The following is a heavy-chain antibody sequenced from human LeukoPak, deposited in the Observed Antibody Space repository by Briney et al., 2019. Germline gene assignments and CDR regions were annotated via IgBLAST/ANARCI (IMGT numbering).Heavy chain of an antibody. V-gene: IGHV3-21*01. CDR3: AREGDYYDSSGLDY. J-gene: IGHJ4*02. CDR1: GFTFSSYS. D-gene: IGHD3-22*01. Sequence: GGSLRLSCAASGFTFSSYSMNWVRQAPGKGLEGVSSISSSSSYIYYADSVKGRFTISRDNDKNSLYLQMNSLRAEDTAVYYCAREGDYYDSSGLDYWGQGTLVTVSS. CDR2: ISSSSSYI.